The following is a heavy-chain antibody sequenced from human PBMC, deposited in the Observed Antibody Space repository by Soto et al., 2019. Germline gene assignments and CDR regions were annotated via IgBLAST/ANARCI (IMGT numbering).Heavy chain of an antibody. CDR2: IYPGDSDT. Sequence: PVESLKISCKVSGYSFTSYWIGWVRQMPGKGLDWMGIIYPGDSDTRYSPSFQGQVTISADKSISTAYLQWSSLKASDTAMYYCARHFPHRGGVGGSSVHMDVWGQGTTVTVSS. J-gene: IGHJ6*02. D-gene: IGHD2-15*01. CDR3: ARHFPHRGGVGGSSVHMDV. V-gene: IGHV5-51*01. CDR1: GYSFTSYW.